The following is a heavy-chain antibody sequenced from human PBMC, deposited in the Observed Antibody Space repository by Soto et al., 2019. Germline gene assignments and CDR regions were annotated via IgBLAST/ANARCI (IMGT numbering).Heavy chain of an antibody. Sequence: GGSLRLSCAASGFTVSSNYMSWVRQAPGKGLEWVSVIYSGGSTYYADSVKGRFTISRDNSKNTLYLQMNSLRAEDTAVYYCARYTFGGPKGTLDYWGQGTLVTVSS. J-gene: IGHJ4*02. D-gene: IGHD3-16*01. CDR1: GFTVSSNY. CDR3: ARYTFGGPKGTLDY. CDR2: IYSGGST. V-gene: IGHV3-66*01.